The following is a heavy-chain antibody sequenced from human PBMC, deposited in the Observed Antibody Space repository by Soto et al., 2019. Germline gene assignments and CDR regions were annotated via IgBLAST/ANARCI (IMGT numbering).Heavy chain of an antibody. CDR3: AGLHRITGTTWVWWLDP. J-gene: IGHJ5*02. D-gene: IGHD1-20*01. CDR2: IYYSGST. Sequence: SETLSLTCTVSGGSISSSSYYWGWIRQPPGKGLEWIGSIYYSGSTYYNPSLKSRVTISVDTSKNQFSLKLSSVTAADTAVYYCAGLHRITGTTWVWWLDPWGQGTLVTVSS. CDR1: GGSISSSSYY. V-gene: IGHV4-39*01.